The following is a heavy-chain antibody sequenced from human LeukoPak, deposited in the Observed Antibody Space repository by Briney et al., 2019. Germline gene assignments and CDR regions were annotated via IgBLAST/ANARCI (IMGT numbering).Heavy chain of an antibody. J-gene: IGHJ4*02. CDR1: GGSISSGSYY. D-gene: IGHD3-10*01. V-gene: IGHV4-61*02. Sequence: SETLSLTCTVSGGSISSGSYYWSWIRQPAGKGLEWIGRIYTSGSTNYNPSLKSRVTISVDTSKNQFSLKLSSVTAADTAVYYCARANVIGSGSYGFDYWGQGTLVTVSS. CDR3: ARANVIGSGSYGFDY. CDR2: IYTSGST.